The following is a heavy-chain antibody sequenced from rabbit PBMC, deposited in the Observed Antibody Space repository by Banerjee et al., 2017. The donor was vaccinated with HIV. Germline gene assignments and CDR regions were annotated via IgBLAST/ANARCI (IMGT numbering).Heavy chain of an antibody. D-gene: IGHD6-1*01. J-gene: IGHJ4*01. Sequence: QEQLVESGGGLVKPGGTLTLTCKASGFDFSSYWMTWVRQAPGKGLEWIGAIYAGRGTTYYASWVNGRFTISSHNAQNTVSLQMNSLTAADTATYFCAREEYVGYGYANLWGPGTLVTVS. CDR1: GFDFSSYW. CDR3: AREEYVGYGYANL. CDR2: IYAGRGTT. V-gene: IGHV1S47*01.